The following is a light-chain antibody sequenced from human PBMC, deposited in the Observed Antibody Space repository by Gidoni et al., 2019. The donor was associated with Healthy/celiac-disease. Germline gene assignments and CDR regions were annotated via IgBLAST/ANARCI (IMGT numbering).Light chain of an antibody. V-gene: IGKV1-5*03. Sequence: DIQMTQSPSTLSASVGDRVTITCRASQSISSWLAWYQQKPGKAPMLLIYKASSLESGVPSRFSVSGSGTEFTLPISSLQPDDFATYYCQQYNSYSYTFGQGTKLEIK. CDR2: KAS. J-gene: IGKJ2*01. CDR1: QSISSW. CDR3: QQYNSYSYT.